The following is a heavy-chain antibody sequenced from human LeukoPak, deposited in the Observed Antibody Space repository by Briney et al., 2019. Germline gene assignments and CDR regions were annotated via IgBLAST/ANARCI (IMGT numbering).Heavy chain of an antibody. CDR2: IYSGGDT. V-gene: IGHV3-53*05. D-gene: IGHD3-10*01. CDR3: ARDRDYSIDY. Sequence: GGSLRLSCAASGFTVSSNYMSWVRQAPGKGLECVSVIYSGGDTYYADSVKGRFTISRDNSKNTLYLQMNSLRAEDTAVYYCARDRDYSIDYWGQGTLVTVSS. J-gene: IGHJ4*02. CDR1: GFTVSSNY.